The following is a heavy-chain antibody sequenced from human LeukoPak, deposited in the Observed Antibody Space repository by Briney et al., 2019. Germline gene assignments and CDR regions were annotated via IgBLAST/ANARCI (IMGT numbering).Heavy chain of an antibody. CDR3: ARRPTVTTPLTA. CDR2: IIPILGIA. CDR1: GGTFSSYA. D-gene: IGHD4-17*01. J-gene: IGHJ5*02. V-gene: IGHV1-69*04. Sequence: SVKVSCKASGGTFSSYAISWVRQAPGQGLEWMGRIIPILGIANYAQKFQGRVTITADKSTSTAYMELSSLRSEDTAVYYCARRPTVTTPLTAWGQGTLVTVSS.